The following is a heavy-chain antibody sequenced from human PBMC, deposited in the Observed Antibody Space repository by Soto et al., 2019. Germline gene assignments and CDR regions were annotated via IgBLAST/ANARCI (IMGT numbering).Heavy chain of an antibody. V-gene: IGHV4-39*01. Sequence: SESLSLTCTVSGGSISSSSYYWGWIRQPPGKGLEWIGSIYYSGSTYYNPSLKSRVTISVDTSKNQFSLKLSSVTAADTAVYYCARRLTSIVVVPAARGRAWFDPWGQGTLVTVSS. J-gene: IGHJ5*02. D-gene: IGHD2-2*01. CDR3: ARRLTSIVVVPAARGRAWFDP. CDR2: IYYSGST. CDR1: GGSISSSSYY.